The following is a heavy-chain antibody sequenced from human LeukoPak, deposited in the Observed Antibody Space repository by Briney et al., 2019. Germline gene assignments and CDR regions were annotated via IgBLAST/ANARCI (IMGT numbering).Heavy chain of an antibody. CDR2: TNHSGST. J-gene: IGHJ4*02. Sequence: SETLSLTCAVYGGSFSGYYWSWIRQPPGKGLEWIGETNHSGSTNYNPSLKSRVTISVDTSKNQFSLKLSSVTAADTAVYYCARGGVMAKGDYWGQGTLVTVSS. D-gene: IGHD3-10*01. CDR1: GGSFSGYY. CDR3: ARGGVMAKGDY. V-gene: IGHV4-34*01.